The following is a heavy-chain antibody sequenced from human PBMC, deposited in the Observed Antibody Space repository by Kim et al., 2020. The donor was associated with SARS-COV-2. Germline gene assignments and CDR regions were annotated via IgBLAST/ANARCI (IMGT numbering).Heavy chain of an antibody. J-gene: IGHJ4*02. Sequence: GGSLRLSCSASGFTFSTYAMHWVRQAPGKGLDYVSAISGNGDSTMGADSLKGRFTISRDNSKNTLYLQMSGLRPEDTAVYYCVTGYGSGWYVGDFAYWGQGTLVTVSS. D-gene: IGHD6-13*01. CDR1: GFTFSTYA. CDR3: VTGYGSGWYVGDFAY. CDR2: ISGNGDST. V-gene: IGHV3-64D*09.